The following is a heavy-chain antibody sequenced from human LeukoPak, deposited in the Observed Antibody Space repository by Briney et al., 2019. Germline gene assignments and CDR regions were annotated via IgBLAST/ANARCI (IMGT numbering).Heavy chain of an antibody. CDR2: INPSVGST. CDR3: ARDQSIAAGSGNWCAP. J-gene: IGHJ5*02. D-gene: IGHD6-13*01. V-gene: IGHV1-46*01. CDR1: GYTFTSYY. Sequence: ASVKVSCKASGYTFTSYYMHWVRQAPGQGLEWMGIINPSVGSTTYAQKFQGRLTITRDISTSTLYMVQISPSSADTSFYYCARDQSIAAGSGNWCAPRGRGTLV.